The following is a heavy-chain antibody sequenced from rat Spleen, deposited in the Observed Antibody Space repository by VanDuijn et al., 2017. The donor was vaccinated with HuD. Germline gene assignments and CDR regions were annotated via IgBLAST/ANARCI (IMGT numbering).Heavy chain of an antibody. Sequence: EVQLMESGGGLVQPGRSLKLSCAASGFTFSDYGMAWVRQAPTKGLEWVATISYGDSSGHSITYYRDSVKGRFTISRDNAKSTLSLQMDSLRSEDTASYYWATRQYGYTDYFDYWGQGVMGTVSS. CDR3: ATRQYGYTDYFDY. J-gene: IGHJ2*01. CDR2: ISYGDSSGHSIT. D-gene: IGHD1-4*01. CDR1: GFTFSDYG. V-gene: IGHV5-29*01.